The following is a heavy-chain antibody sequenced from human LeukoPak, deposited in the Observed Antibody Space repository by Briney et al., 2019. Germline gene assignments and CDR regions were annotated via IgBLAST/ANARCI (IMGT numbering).Heavy chain of an antibody. CDR1: GGTFSSYA. D-gene: IGHD3-3*01. J-gene: IGHJ6*03. CDR2: IIPIFGTA. Sequence: SVKVSCKASGGTFSSYAISWVRQAPGQGLEWMGGIIPIFGTANYAQKFQGRVTITTDESTSTAYMELSSLRSEDTAVYYCARARRTDNDFWSGYSDYYYYYYYMDVWGKGTTVTVSS. V-gene: IGHV1-69*05. CDR3: ARARRTDNDFWSGYSDYYYYYYYMDV.